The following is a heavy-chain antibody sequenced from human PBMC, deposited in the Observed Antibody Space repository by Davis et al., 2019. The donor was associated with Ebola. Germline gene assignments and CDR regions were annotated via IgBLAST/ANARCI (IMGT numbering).Heavy chain of an antibody. D-gene: IGHD6-19*01. CDR2: IYHSGST. CDR3: AREVDSSGPVSY. J-gene: IGHJ4*02. V-gene: IGHV4-4*02. Sequence: PSETLSLTCAVSGGSISSSNWWTWVRQPPGKGLEWIGEIYHSGSTNYNPSLKSRVTISVDTSKNQFSLKLSSVTAADTAVYYCAREVDSSGPVSYWGQGTLVTVSS. CDR1: GGSISSSNW.